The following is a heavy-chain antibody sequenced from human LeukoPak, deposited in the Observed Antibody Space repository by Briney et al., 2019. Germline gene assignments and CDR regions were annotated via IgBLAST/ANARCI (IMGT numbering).Heavy chain of an antibody. J-gene: IGHJ4*02. CDR1: GYTYTSYG. D-gene: IGHD3-16*02. Sequence: ASVKVSCKASGYTYTSYGTSWVRQAPGQGLEWMGWISAYNGNTSYAQKLQGRVTMTTDTSTSTAYMELRSLRSDDTAVYYCARDSPIYRYFDYWGQGTLVTVSS. V-gene: IGHV1-18*01. CDR3: ARDSPIYRYFDY. CDR2: ISAYNGNT.